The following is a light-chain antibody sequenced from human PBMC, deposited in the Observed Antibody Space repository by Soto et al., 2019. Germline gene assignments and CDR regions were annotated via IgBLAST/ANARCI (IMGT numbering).Light chain of an antibody. CDR3: QQYGNSILT. V-gene: IGKV3-20*01. J-gene: IGKJ4*01. CDR1: QSVSSAY. CDR2: HAS. Sequence: EMVLTQSPGTLSLSPGDRATLSCRASQSVSSAYLAWYQQKPGQAPRLLIYHASSRATGIPDRFSGSGSGTDFTLSISRLEPEDFAIYYCQQYGNSILTFGGGTKVEI.